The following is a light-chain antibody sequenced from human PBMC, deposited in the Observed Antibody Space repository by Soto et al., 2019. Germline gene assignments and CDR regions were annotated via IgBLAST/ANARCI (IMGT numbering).Light chain of an antibody. CDR2: RNN. CDR3: AAWDDSLSGHVV. V-gene: IGLV1-47*01. J-gene: IGLJ2*01. CDR1: SSNIGSNY. Sequence: QSVLTQPPSASGTPGQRVTISCSGSSSNIGSNYVYWYQQLPGTAPKLLIYRNNQRPSGVPDRFSGSKSGTSASLAISGLRSHDEADYYCAAWDDSLSGHVVFGGGTQLTVL.